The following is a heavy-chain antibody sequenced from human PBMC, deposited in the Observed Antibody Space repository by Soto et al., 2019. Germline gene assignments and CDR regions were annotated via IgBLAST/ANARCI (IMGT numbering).Heavy chain of an antibody. CDR1: GGSISNYY. Sequence: PSETLSLTCIVSGGSISNYYWSWIRQPPGKGLEWIGYIYYSGSTNYNPSLKSRVTISVDTSKNQFSLKLSSVTAADTAVYYCARIKECSSTSCFPAYFDYWGQGTLVTVSS. V-gene: IGHV4-59*01. CDR3: ARIKECSSTSCFPAYFDY. D-gene: IGHD2-2*01. CDR2: IYYSGST. J-gene: IGHJ4*02.